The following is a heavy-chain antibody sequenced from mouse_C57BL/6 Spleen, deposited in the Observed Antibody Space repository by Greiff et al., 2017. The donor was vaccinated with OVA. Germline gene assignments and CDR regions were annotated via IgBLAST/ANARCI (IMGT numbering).Heavy chain of an antibody. CDR3: ARGEVTRWDLFDY. D-gene: IGHD2-2*01. CDR1: GYTFTSYW. Sequence: QVQLQQSGAELVKPGASVKMSCKASGYTFTSYWINWVKQRPGQGLEWIGDIYPGSGSTNYNEKFKSKATLTVDTSSSTAYMQLSSLTSEDSEVYYSARGEVTRWDLFDYWGQGTTLTVSS. V-gene: IGHV1-55*01. CDR2: IYPGSGST. J-gene: IGHJ2*01.